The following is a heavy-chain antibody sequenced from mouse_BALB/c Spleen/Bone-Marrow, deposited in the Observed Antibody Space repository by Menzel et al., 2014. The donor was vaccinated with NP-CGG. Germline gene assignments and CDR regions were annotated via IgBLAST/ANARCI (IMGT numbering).Heavy chain of an antibody. J-gene: IGHJ1*01. D-gene: IGHD1-2*01. CDR1: GYTFTNHY. CDR2: INPSNGVT. V-gene: IGHV1S81*02. Sequence: VQLQQSVAELLKPGASVTLSCKVSGYTFTNHYVYWVKQRPGQGLEWIGEINPSNGVTNFNEKFMSKATLTVDNSSSTASTHHTSLTAEGSAGCHCTRDGFYVYGTYFDVWGAETTVNVSS. CDR3: TRDGFYVYGTYFDV.